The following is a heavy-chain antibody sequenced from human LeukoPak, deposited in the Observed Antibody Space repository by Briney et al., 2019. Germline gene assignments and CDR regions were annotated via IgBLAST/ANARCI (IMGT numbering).Heavy chain of an antibody. Sequence: ASVKVSCTASGYTFTSYDINWVRQATGQGLEWMGWMNPNSGNTGYAQKFQGRVTMTRNTSISTAYMELSSLRSEDTAVYYCARGEQWLAPGDDAFDIWGQGTMVTVSS. J-gene: IGHJ3*02. D-gene: IGHD6-19*01. CDR3: ARGEQWLAPGDDAFDI. V-gene: IGHV1-8*01. CDR2: MNPNSGNT. CDR1: GYTFTSYD.